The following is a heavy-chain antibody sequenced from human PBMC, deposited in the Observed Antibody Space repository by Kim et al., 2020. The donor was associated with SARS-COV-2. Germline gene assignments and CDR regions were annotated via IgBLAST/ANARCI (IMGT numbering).Heavy chain of an antibody. J-gene: IGHJ6*02. Sequence: GGSLRLSCAASGFTFSNAWMSWVRQAPGKGLEWVGRIKSKTDGGTTDYAAPVKGRFTISRDDSKNTLYLQMNSLKTEDTAVYYCTTEGSAERGYSYGSGYYGMDVWGQGTTVTVSS. V-gene: IGHV3-15*01. D-gene: IGHD5-18*01. CDR3: TTEGSAERGYSYGSGYYGMDV. CDR1: GFTFSNAW. CDR2: IKSKTDGGTT.